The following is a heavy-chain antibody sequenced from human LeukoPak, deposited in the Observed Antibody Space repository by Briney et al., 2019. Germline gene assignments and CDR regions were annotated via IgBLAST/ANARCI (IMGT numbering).Heavy chain of an antibody. J-gene: IGHJ4*02. CDR3: AREGIVVVPAAINSPLYYFDY. V-gene: IGHV1-69*01. D-gene: IGHD2-2*02. CDR1: GGTFSSYA. Sequence: ASVKVSCKASGGTFSSYAISWVRQAPGQGLEWMGGIIPIFGTANYAQKFQGRVTITADESTSTAYMELSSLRSEDTAVYYCAREGIVVVPAAINSPLYYFDYWGQGTLVTVSS. CDR2: IIPIFGTA.